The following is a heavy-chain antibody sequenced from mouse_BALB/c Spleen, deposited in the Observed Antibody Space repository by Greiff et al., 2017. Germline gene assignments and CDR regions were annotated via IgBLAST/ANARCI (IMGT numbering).Heavy chain of an antibody. J-gene: IGHJ4*01. CDR3: ARDGNYVHYYAMDY. D-gene: IGHD2-1*01. Sequence: SAAELARPGASVKMSCKASGYTFTSYTMHWVKQRPGQGLEWIGYINPSSGYTEYNQKFKDKTTLTADKSSSTAYMQLSSLTSEDSAVYYCARDGNYVHYYAMDYWGQGTSVTVSS. CDR2: INPSSGYT. CDR1: GYTFTSYT. V-gene: IGHV1-4*02.